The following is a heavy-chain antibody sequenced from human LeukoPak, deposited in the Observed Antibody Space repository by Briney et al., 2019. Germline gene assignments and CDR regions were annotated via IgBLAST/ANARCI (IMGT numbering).Heavy chain of an antibody. Sequence: PGGSLRLSSAASGLTFRTYAMSWVRQAPGKGLEWVSSISDSGGYTFYADSVKGRFTISRDNAKNSLYLQMNSLRAEDTAVYYCARGGSGSSPLMRGYYYYYYMDVWGKGTTVTISS. D-gene: IGHD3-10*01. V-gene: IGHV3-21*01. CDR3: ARGGSGSSPLMRGYYYYYYMDV. J-gene: IGHJ6*03. CDR1: GLTFRTYA. CDR2: ISDSGGYT.